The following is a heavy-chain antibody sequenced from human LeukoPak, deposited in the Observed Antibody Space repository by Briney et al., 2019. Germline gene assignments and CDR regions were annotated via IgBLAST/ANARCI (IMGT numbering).Heavy chain of an antibody. CDR1: GFTFSSYA. CDR3: AREYSSSPDGYYYGMDV. V-gene: IGHV3-30-3*01. D-gene: IGHD6-6*01. CDR2: ISYDGSNK. J-gene: IGHJ6*02. Sequence: GGSLRLSCAASGFTFSSYAMHWVRQAPGKGLEWVAVISYDGSNKYYADSVKGRFTISRDNSKNTLYLQMNSPRAEDTAVYYCAREYSSSPDGYYYGMDVWGQGTTVTVSS.